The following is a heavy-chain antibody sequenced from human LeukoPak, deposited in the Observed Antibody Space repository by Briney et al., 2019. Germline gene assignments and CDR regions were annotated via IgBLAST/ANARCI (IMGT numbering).Heavy chain of an antibody. CDR1: GGSISSGGYS. CDR2: IYHSGST. J-gene: IGHJ5*02. D-gene: IGHD4-17*01. V-gene: IGHV4-30-2*01. CDR3: ARHTTAFDP. Sequence: SSQTLSLTCTVSGGSISSGGYSWSWIRQPPGKGLEWIGYIYHSGSTYYNPSLKSRVTISVDRSKNQFSLKLSPVTAADTAVYYCARHTTAFDPWGQGTLVTVSS.